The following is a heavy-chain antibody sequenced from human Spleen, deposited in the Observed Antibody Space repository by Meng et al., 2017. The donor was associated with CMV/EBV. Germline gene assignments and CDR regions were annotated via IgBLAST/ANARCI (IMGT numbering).Heavy chain of an antibody. CDR3: ARLVGYCSSTSCLFP. D-gene: IGHD2-2*01. J-gene: IGHJ5*02. Sequence: GFTVSSYSMNRVRQAPGKGLEWVSYISSSSSYIYYADSVKGRFTIYRDNAKNSLYLQMNSLRAEDTAVYYCARLVGYCSSTSCLFPWGQGTLVTVSS. V-gene: IGHV3-21*01. CDR1: GFTVSSYS. CDR2: ISSSSSYI.